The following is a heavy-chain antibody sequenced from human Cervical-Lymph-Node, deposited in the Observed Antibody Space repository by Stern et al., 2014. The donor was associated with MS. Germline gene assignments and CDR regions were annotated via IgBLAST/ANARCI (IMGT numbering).Heavy chain of an antibody. V-gene: IGHV1-2*06. J-gene: IGHJ4*02. D-gene: IGHD3-22*01. CDR3: ARGSYYYDGSGYYSVPDY. CDR2: INPNSGGT. Sequence: QVQLVQSGAEVKKPGASVKVSCKASGYTFTGYYMYWVRQAPGQGLEWMGRINPNSGGTNYAQKFQGRVTMTRDTSISTAYMELSRLRSDDTAVYYCARGSYYYDGSGYYSVPDYWGQGTLVTVSS. CDR1: GYTFTGYY.